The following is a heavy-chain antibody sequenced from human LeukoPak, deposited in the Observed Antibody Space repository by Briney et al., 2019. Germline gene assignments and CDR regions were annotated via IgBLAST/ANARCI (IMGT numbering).Heavy chain of an antibody. CDR1: GYGFTTYW. CDR3: ARAAPNYYYYMDV. Sequence: GESLQISCRGSGYGFTTYWIGWVRQLPGKGLEWMGIMYPGDSDSDTRYSPSFEGQVTISAEKSISTAYLQWSSLKASDTAMYYCARAAPNYYYYMDVWGKGTTVTVSS. V-gene: IGHV5-51*01. J-gene: IGHJ6*03. CDR2: MYPGDSDSDT.